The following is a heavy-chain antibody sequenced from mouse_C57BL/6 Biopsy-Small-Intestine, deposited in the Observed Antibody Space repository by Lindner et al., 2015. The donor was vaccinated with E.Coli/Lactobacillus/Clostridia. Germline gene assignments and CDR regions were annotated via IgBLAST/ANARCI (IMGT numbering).Heavy chain of an antibody. J-gene: IGHJ2*01. Sequence: VQLQESGAELLRPGTSVKVSCKASGYAFTNYLIEWVKQRPGQGLEWIGVINPGSGGTNYNEKFKGKATLTADKSSNTAYMQLSSLTSEDSAVYFCAREGDYFDYWGQGTTLSVSS. CDR1: GYAFTNYL. V-gene: IGHV1-54*01. CDR2: INPGSGGT. CDR3: AREGDYFDY.